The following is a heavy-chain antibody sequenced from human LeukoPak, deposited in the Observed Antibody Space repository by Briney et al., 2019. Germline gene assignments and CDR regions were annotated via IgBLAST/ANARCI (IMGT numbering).Heavy chain of an antibody. CDR3: AKDPGTVTTSPHYFDY. CDR2: ISYDGSNK. D-gene: IGHD4-17*01. V-gene: IGHV3-30*18. Sequence: GRSLRLSCAASGFTFSSYGMHWVRQAPGKGLEWGAVISYDGSNKYYADSVKGRFTISRDNSKNTLYLQMNSLRAEDTAVYYCAKDPGTVTTSPHYFDYWGQGTLVTVSS. J-gene: IGHJ4*02. CDR1: GFTFSSYG.